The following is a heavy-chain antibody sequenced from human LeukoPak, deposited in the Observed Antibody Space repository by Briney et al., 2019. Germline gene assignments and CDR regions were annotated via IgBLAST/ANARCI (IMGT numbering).Heavy chain of an antibody. D-gene: IGHD5-12*01. Sequence: GRSLRLSCEASGFTFSNFALHWVRQAPGKGLEWVALISYDGTNKYYADSVKGRFTISRDNPKSTLYLQMNSLRAEDTAVYYCAKDIQTWPRFPDYWGQGTLVTVSS. CDR1: GFTFSNFA. CDR3: AKDIQTWPRFPDY. J-gene: IGHJ4*02. CDR2: ISYDGTNK. V-gene: IGHV3-30-3*01.